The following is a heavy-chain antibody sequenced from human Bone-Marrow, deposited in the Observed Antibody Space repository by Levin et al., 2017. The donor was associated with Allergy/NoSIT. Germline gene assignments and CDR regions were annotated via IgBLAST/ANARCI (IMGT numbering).Heavy chain of an antibody. CDR3: ARSTYCSGGTCYPYYFDY. D-gene: IGHD2-15*01. V-gene: IGHV4-59*01. CDR1: GGSISSYY. CDR2: IYYSGST. Sequence: GSLRLSCTVSGGSISSYYWSWIRQPPGKGLEWIGYIYYSGSTNYNPSLKSRVTISVDTSKNQFSLKLSSVTAADTAVYYCARSTYCSGGTCYPYYFDYWGQGTLVTVSS. J-gene: IGHJ4*02.